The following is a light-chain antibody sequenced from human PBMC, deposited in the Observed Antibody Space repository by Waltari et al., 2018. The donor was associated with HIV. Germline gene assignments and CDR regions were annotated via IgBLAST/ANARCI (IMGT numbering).Light chain of an antibody. CDR2: DDR. V-gene: IGLV3-21*02. CDR1: DFGSQS. J-gene: IGLJ1*01. Sequence: SYVLTQPPSVPVAPGQTARITCGGHDFGSQSVQWYQQKPGQAPVLVVYDDRDRPSGIPERFSGSNFGSTATLTISRVEAGDEADYYCQVWHRDSEHYVFGTGTKVTVL. CDR3: QVWHRDSEHYV.